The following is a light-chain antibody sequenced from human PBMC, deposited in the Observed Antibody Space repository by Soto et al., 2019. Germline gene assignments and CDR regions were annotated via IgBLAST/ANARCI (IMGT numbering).Light chain of an antibody. CDR2: GAS. CDR3: HQYGSSPWT. Sequence: PVERATLSCRASPSVTNFLAWYQQKPGQAPRLLIYGASNRATGIPDRFSGSGSGTDFTLTISRLEPEDLAVYYCHQYGSSPWTFGQGTKVDIK. J-gene: IGKJ1*01. V-gene: IGKV3-20*01. CDR1: PSVTNF.